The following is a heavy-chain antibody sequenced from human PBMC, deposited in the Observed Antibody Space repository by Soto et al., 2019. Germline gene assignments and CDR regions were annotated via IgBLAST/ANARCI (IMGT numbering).Heavy chain of an antibody. CDR2: IIPIFGTA. CDR3: ARSIVVVTALDY. CDR1: GGTFSSYT. Sequence: SVKVSCKASGGTFSSYTISWVRQAPGQGLEWMGGIIPIFGTAKYAQKFQGRVTITADASTSTAYMELSSLRSEDTAVFYCARSIVVVTALDYWGQGTLVTVSS. D-gene: IGHD2-21*02. J-gene: IGHJ4*02. V-gene: IGHV1-69*13.